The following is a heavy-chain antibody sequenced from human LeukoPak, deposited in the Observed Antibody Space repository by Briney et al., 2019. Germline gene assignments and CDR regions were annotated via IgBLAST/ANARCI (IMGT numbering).Heavy chain of an antibody. V-gene: IGHV3-66*01. Sequence: GGSLRFSCAASGFTVSSNYMRWVRQAPGKGLEWVSVIYSGGTTYYADSVKGRFTISRDNSKNTLYLQMNSLRAEDTAVYYCAREYGDYVYYWGQGTLVTASS. D-gene: IGHD4-17*01. CDR1: GFTVSSNY. CDR2: IYSGGTT. J-gene: IGHJ4*02. CDR3: AREYGDYVYY.